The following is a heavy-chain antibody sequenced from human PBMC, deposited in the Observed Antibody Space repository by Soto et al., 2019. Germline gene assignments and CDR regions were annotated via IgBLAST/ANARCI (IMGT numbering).Heavy chain of an antibody. V-gene: IGHV3-15*01. Sequence: GGSLRLSCAASGFTFSNAWMSWVRQAPGKGLAWVGRIKSKTDGGTTDYAAPVKGRFTISRDDSKNTLYLQMNSLKTEDTAVYYCTTDGDWNYAFDYWGQGTLVTVSS. CDR2: IKSKTDGGTT. D-gene: IGHD1-7*01. CDR3: TTDGDWNYAFDY. CDR1: GFTFSNAW. J-gene: IGHJ4*02.